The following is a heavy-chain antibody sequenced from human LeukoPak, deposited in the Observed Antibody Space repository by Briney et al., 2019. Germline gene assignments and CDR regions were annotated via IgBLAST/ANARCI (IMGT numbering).Heavy chain of an antibody. Sequence: SETLSLTCAVYGGSFSGYYWSWIRQPPGKGLEWIGEINHSGSTNYNPSLKSRVTISVDTSKNQFSLKLSSVTAADTAVYYYAAHRRRGILGYWGQGTLVTVSS. J-gene: IGHJ4*02. V-gene: IGHV4-34*01. CDR3: AAHRRRGILGY. CDR2: INHSGST. D-gene: IGHD1-26*01. CDR1: GGSFSGYY.